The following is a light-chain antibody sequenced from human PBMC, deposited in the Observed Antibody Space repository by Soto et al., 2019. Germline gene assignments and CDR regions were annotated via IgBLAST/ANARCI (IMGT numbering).Light chain of an antibody. CDR2: DAS. CDR1: QSVSSY. J-gene: IGKJ4*01. Sequence: EIVLTQSPATLSLSPGERGTLSFMASQSVSSYLAWYQQKPGQAPRLLIYDASNRATGIPARFSGSGSGTDFTLTISSLEPEDFAVYYCQQRSNWPPVFGGGTKVDIK. V-gene: IGKV3-11*01. CDR3: QQRSNWPPV.